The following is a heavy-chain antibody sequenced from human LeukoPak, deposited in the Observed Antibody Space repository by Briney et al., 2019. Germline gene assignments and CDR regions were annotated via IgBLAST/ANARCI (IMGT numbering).Heavy chain of an antibody. CDR2: ISSSGSTI. V-gene: IGHV3-11*04. D-gene: IGHD6-13*01. CDR3: ASTGARIAAAGPGFRD. Sequence: GGSLRLSCAASGFTFSDYYMSWIRQAPGKGLEWVSYISSSGSTIYYADSVKGRFTISRDNAKNSLYLQMNSLRAEDTAVYYCASTGARIAAAGPGFRDWGQGTLVTVSS. J-gene: IGHJ4*02. CDR1: GFTFSDYY.